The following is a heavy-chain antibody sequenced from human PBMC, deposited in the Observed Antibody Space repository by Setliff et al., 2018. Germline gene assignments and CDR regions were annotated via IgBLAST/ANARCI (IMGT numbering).Heavy chain of an antibody. Sequence: ASVKVSCKASGYTFTSYYMHWVRQAPGQGLEWMGLINPTGGSTSYAQKFQGRVTMTRDTSTSTVFMELSSLRSEDTAVYYCARVMVDYSRHWYAPYFDRWGQGTLVTVSS. CDR2: INPTGGST. V-gene: IGHV1-46*01. CDR1: GYTFTSYY. D-gene: IGHD2-8*01. CDR3: ARVMVDYSRHWYAPYFDR. J-gene: IGHJ4*02.